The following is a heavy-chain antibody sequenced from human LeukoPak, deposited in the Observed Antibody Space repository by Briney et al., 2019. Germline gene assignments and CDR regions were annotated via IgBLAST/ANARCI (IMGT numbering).Heavy chain of an antibody. CDR1: GFTFSSYG. D-gene: IGHD3-10*01. CDR3: AKQKWFGELQYYFDC. J-gene: IGHJ4*02. CDR2: ISYDGSNK. V-gene: IGHV3-30*18. Sequence: GGSLRLSCAASGFTFSSYGMHWVRQAPGKGLEWVAVISYDGSNKYYADSVKGRFTISRDNSKNTLYLQMNSLRAEDTAVYYCAKQKWFGELQYYFDCWGLGTLVTVSS.